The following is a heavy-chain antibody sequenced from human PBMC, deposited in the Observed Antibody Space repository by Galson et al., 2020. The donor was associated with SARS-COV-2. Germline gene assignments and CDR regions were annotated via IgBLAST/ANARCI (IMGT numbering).Heavy chain of an antibody. Sequence: SGPTLVNPTQTLTLTCTFSGFSLSTSGMWVSWIRQPPGKAREWLALIDWDDDKYYSTSLKTRLTISKDNSKNQVVLTMTNMDPVDTATYYCERTRSTMIVGEDWYFDLWGRGTLVTVSS. J-gene: IGHJ2*01. D-gene: IGHD3-22*01. V-gene: IGHV2-70*13. CDR3: ERTRSTMIVGEDWYFDL. CDR2: IDWDDDK. CDR1: GFSLSTSGMW.